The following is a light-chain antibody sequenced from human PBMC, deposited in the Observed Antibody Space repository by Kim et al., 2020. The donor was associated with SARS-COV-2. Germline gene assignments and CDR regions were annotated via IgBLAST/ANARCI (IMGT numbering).Light chain of an antibody. J-gene: IGKJ1*01. V-gene: IGKV3-15*01. CDR3: QQYSNWPRT. CDR1: QSLSGN. CDR2: GSS. Sequence: GSPGEGATRSCRASQSLSGNLAWYQQRPGQAPRLLIYGSSTRFTGIPGRFSGSGSGTEYTLSISSLQSEDSAVYYCQQYSNWPRTFGQGTKVDIK.